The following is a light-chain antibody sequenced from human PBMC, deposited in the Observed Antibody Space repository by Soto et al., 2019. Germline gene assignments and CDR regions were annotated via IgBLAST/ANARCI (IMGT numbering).Light chain of an antibody. CDR2: GNN. J-gene: IGLJ1*01. Sequence: QSVLTQPPSASGTPGQTITISCSGGSSNIGINTVNWYEHLPGTAPRLLIYGNNHRPSGVPDRFSGSKSGTSASLAISGLQSEDEGHYYCATWDDSLDVHVFGTGTKLTVL. CDR3: ATWDDSLDVHV. V-gene: IGLV1-44*01. CDR1: SSNIGINT.